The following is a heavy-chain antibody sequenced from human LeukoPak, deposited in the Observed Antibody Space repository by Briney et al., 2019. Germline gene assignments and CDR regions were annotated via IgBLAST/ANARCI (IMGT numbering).Heavy chain of an antibody. V-gene: IGHV3-30*02. J-gene: IGHJ6*03. D-gene: IGHD6-19*01. Sequence: GGSLRLSCAASGFIFSNYGMHWVRQAPGKGLEWVAFIQYNGTTKDYADSVKGRFTISRDNAKNSLYLQMNSLRAEDTAVYYCARETAVAGIDYYYYYMDVWGKGTTVTVSS. CDR3: ARETAVAGIDYYYYYMDV. CDR2: IQYNGTTK. CDR1: GFIFSNYG.